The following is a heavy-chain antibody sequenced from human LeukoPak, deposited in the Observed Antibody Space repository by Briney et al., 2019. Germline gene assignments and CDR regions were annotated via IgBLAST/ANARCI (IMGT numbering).Heavy chain of an antibody. CDR1: GFTFSSYW. Sequence: QPGGSLRLSCAASGFTFSSYWMSWVRQAPGKGLEWVANIKQDGSEKYYVDSVKGRFTISRDNAKNSLYLQMNSLRAEDTAVYYCARSGYDFWSGSSYYYYMDVWGKGTTVTVSS. CDR3: ARSGYDFWSGSSYYYYMDV. V-gene: IGHV3-7*01. CDR2: IKQDGSEK. J-gene: IGHJ6*03. D-gene: IGHD3-3*01.